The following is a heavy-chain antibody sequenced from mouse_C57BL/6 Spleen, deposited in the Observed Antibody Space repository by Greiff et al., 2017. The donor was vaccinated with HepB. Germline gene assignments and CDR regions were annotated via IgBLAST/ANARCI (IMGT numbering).Heavy chain of an antibody. V-gene: IGHV1-81*01. D-gene: IGHD3-2*02. CDR2: IYPKSGNT. CDR1: GYTFTSYG. Sequence: QVQLQQSGAELARPGASVKLSCKASGYTFTSYGISWVKQRTGQGLEWIGEIYPKSGNTYYNEKFKGKATLTADKSSSTAYMELRSLTSEDSAVYFCARGDSSGYPSYFDYWGQGTTLTVSS. CDR3: ARGDSSGYPSYFDY. J-gene: IGHJ2*01.